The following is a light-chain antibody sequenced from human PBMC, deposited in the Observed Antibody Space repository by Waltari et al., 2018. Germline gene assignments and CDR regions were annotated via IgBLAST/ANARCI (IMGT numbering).Light chain of an antibody. J-gene: IGLJ1*01. Sequence: SDGLTQPPSVSVAPGETATVSCGGFTNGHKPVHWYQQMSGQAPVLVIYDDTDRPSGIPGRFAGSNSGNTATLSISRVEAGDEADYYCLVWDSSSDHYVFGTGTKVTVL. CDR1: TNGHKP. CDR3: LVWDSSSDHYV. V-gene: IGLV3-21*02. CDR2: DDT.